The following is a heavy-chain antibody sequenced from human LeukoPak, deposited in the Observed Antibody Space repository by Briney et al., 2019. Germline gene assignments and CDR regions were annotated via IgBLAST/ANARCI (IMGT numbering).Heavy chain of an antibody. Sequence: SETLSLTCAVYGGSFSGYYWSWIRQPPGKGLEWIGEINHSGSTNYNPSLKSRVTISVDTSKNQFSLKLSSVTAADTAVYYCARGPLNVTMIVVTRAFDIWGQGTMVTVSS. CDR3: ARGPLNVTMIVVTRAFDI. V-gene: IGHV4-34*01. CDR2: INHSGST. J-gene: IGHJ3*02. CDR1: GGSFSGYY. D-gene: IGHD3-22*01.